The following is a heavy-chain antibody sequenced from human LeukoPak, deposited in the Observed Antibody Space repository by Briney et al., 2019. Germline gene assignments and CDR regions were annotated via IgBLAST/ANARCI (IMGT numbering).Heavy chain of an antibody. J-gene: IGHJ4*02. V-gene: IGHV3-23*01. CDR1: GFTFSSFA. CDR3: AKGRAVAGLIPVDY. D-gene: IGHD6-19*01. CDR2: IGGSGGSP. Sequence: PGGSLRLSCAASGFTFSSFAMSWVRQAPGKGLEWVSAIGGSGGSPYYADSVKGRFTISRDNSKNTLYLQVNSLRAEDTAVYYCAKGRAVAGLIPVDYWGQGTLVTVSS.